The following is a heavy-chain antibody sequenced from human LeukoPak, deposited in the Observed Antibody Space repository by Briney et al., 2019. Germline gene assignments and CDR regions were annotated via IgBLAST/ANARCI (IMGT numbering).Heavy chain of an antibody. CDR1: GGSISSYY. J-gene: IGHJ6*02. Sequence: PSETLSLTCTVSGGSISSYYRSWIRQPPGKGLEWIGYIYYSGSTNYNPSLMSRVTISVDTTKNQFSLKLSSVTAADTAGYYCARWLGFEDSQRPPYCYYYGMDVGGQGTTVTVS. D-gene: IGHD6-25*01. V-gene: IGHV4-59*01. CDR2: IYYSGST. CDR3: ARWLGFEDSQRPPYCYYYGMDV.